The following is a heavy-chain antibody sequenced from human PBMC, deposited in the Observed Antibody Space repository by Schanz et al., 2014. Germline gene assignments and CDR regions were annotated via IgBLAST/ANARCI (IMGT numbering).Heavy chain of an antibody. CDR2: ISSSGSYT. CDR1: GFTISSYS. D-gene: IGHD6-19*01. Sequence: VQLVESGGGVVQPGRSLRLSCAASGFTISSYSMNWVRQAPGKGLEWVSSISSSGSYTYYADSVKGRFSISRDNAKNSLFLQMNRLRAEDTALYYCAIIGVMVAVAGTRADYWGQGTLVTVSS. J-gene: IGHJ4*02. V-gene: IGHV3-21*01. CDR3: AIIGVMVAVAGTRADY.